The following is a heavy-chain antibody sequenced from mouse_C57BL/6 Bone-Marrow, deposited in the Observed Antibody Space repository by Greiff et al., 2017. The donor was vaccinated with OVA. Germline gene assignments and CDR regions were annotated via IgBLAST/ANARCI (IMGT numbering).Heavy chain of an antibody. CDR2: IYPGDGDT. CDR3: AREDWRGAMDY. V-gene: IGHV1-82*01. Sequence: VQLQQSGPELVKPGASVKISCKASGYAFSSSWMNWVQQRPGKGLEWIGRIYPGDGDTNYNGKFKGKATLTADKSSSTAYMQLSSLTSEDSAVYFCAREDWRGAMDYWGQGTSVTVSS. CDR1: GYAFSSSW. J-gene: IGHJ4*01. D-gene: IGHD4-1*01.